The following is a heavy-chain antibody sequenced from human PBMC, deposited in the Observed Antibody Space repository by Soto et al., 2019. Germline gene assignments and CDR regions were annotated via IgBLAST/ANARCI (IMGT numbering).Heavy chain of an antibody. Sequence: EVHLLESGGDVVQPGRSLRLSCAASGFTFSNYAMNWIRQAPGKGLEWLSSISANGRNAYYADSVKGRFTISRDRSKNKLYLQLDIRRVKDTAIYFCAKDLSSLGWLAFGAPFDSWGQGPLVTVSS. CDR1: GFTFSNYA. V-gene: IGHV3-23*01. CDR2: ISANGRNA. J-gene: IGHJ4*02. CDR3: AKDLSSLGWLAFGAPFDS. D-gene: IGHD3-16*01.